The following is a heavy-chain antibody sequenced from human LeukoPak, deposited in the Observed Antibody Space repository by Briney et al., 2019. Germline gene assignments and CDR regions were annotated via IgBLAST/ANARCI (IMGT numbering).Heavy chain of an antibody. V-gene: IGHV4-4*07. CDR1: GVSISGFH. CDR2: ISDSGST. D-gene: IGHD2-15*01. CDR3: AKEGRSSTPGY. Sequence: SETLSLTCAVSGVSISGFHWSWIRQPAGKGLEWMGRISDSGSTDYNPSLKSRVTMSVDTSKNQFSLKLNSVTAAGTAVYYCAKEGRSSTPGYWGQGTLVTVS. J-gene: IGHJ4*02.